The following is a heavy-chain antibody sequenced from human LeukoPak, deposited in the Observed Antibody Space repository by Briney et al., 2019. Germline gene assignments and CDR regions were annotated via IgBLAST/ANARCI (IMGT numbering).Heavy chain of an antibody. CDR1: GFTFSSYA. V-gene: IGHV3-23*01. Sequence: GGSLRLSCAASGFTFSSYAMSWVRQAPGKGLEWVSAISGSGGSTYYADSVKGRFTISRDNAKNSLYLQMNSLRAEDTAVYYCARYSSWYNAPPYWGQGTLVTVSS. D-gene: IGHD6-13*01. J-gene: IGHJ4*02. CDR2: ISGSGGST. CDR3: ARYSSWYNAPPY.